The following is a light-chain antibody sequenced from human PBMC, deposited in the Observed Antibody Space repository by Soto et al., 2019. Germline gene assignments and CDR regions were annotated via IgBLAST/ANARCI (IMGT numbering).Light chain of an antibody. CDR1: SSDVGGYNY. V-gene: IGLV2-14*01. CDR3: SSYTSSSRWV. J-gene: IGLJ3*02. CDR2: DVS. Sequence: QSALTQPASVSGSPGQSITISCTGTSSDVGGYNYVSWYQQHPGKAPKLMIYDVSNRPSGVSNRFSGSKSGNTASLTISGLQAEDEADYYCSSYTSSSRWVFSGGTKVTVL.